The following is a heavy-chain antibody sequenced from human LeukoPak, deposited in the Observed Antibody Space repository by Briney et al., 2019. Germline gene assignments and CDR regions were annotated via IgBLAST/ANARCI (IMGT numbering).Heavy chain of an antibody. CDR2: INPNSGGT. CDR3: ARGEDSYDSSGY. V-gene: IGHV1-2*02. D-gene: IGHD3-22*01. CDR1: GYTFTGYY. J-gene: IGHJ4*02. Sequence: ASVKVSCKASGYTFTGYYMHWVRQAPGRGLEWMGWINPNSGGTNYAQKFQGRVTMTRDTSISTAYMELSRLRSDDTAVYYCARGEDSYDSSGYWGQGTLVTVSS.